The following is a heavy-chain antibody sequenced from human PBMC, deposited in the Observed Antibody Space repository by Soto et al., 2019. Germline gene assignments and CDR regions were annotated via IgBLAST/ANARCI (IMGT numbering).Heavy chain of an antibody. CDR1: GFTFSDYY. CDR2: MSSSGVTV. Sequence: PGGSLRLSCAGSGFTFSDYYMSWIRQAPGQGLEWDSYMSSSGVTVFYADSVKGRFTISRDNAKNSLYLQMYSLRAEDSAVYYCARNTISAAGADYYGLDVWGQGTTVTVSS. CDR3: ARNTISAAGADYYGLDV. V-gene: IGHV3-11*01. D-gene: IGHD6-13*01. J-gene: IGHJ6*02.